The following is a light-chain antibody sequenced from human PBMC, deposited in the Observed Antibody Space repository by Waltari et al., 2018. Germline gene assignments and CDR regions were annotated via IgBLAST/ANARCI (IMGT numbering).Light chain of an antibody. V-gene: IGKV3-11*01. CDR2: DAY. CDR1: QSVDTF. CDR3: QQCSSWPLT. Sequence: EIVLTQSPASLSLSPGEKATPSCRASQSVDTFLVWYQQTPGQPPRLLIHDAYKRATGIPARFSGSGSGTDFTLSISSLEPEDFAVYYCQQCSSWPLTFGGGTRVEIK. J-gene: IGKJ4*01.